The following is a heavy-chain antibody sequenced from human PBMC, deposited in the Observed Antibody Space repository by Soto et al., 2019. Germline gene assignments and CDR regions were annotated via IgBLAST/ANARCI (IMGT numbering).Heavy chain of an antibody. J-gene: IGHJ4*02. CDR2: VIGTGIDT. Sequence: EVQLLESGGGLVQPGGSLRLSCAASRFTFTNYAMNWFRHSPGKGLEWVAAVIGTGIDTYHAASVKGRFTISRDNSRNTMYLEMNRLRAADTAMYHCAKATRGQCIGAHCYALEFWGQGILVTVS. CDR3: AKATRGQCIGAHCYALEF. D-gene: IGHD2-15*01. CDR1: RFTFTNYA. V-gene: IGHV3-23*01.